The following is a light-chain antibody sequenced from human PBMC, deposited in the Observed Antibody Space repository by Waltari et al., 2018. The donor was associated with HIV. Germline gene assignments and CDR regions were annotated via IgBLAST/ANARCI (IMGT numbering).Light chain of an antibody. CDR3: QQSYNMHT. Sequence: DIQMTQSPPPLSASVGDRVTITCRASHYINDYLNWYQQKPGKAPKLLMYGASTLESGVPSRCSGSGSGRDFTLTISNLQPEDFANYYSQQSYNMHTFGQGTKVDVK. CDR1: HYINDY. V-gene: IGKV1-39*01. J-gene: IGKJ2*01. CDR2: GAS.